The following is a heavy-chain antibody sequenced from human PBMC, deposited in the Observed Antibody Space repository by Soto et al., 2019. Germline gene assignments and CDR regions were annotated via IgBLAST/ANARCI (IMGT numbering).Heavy chain of an antibody. Sequence: VASVKVSCKASGYMFTGYYIHWVRQAPGQGLEWMGWINPDTGGTNFDQKFQDRVTMTRDTSISTAYMDLTGLTSDDTAVYYCARKVATFNFDTWGQGTRVTVSS. V-gene: IGHV1-2*02. CDR1: GYMFTGYY. J-gene: IGHJ4*02. CDR3: ARKVATFNFDT. CDR2: INPDTGGT. D-gene: IGHD5-12*01.